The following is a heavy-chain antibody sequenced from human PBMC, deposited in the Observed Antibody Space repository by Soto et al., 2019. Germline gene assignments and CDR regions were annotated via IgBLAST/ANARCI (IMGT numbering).Heavy chain of an antibody. Sequence: QVQLQESGPGLVKASETLSLSCSVSGASISDSYWSWIRQPPGKGLEWIGYIHYSGISYYNPSVRSGVTISVDTSRNQLSLNLISVTAADTAVYYCARDRGGYDPYNWFDPWGQGTLVTVSS. CDR1: GASISDSY. D-gene: IGHD5-12*01. J-gene: IGHJ5*02. CDR3: ARDRGGYDPYNWFDP. CDR2: IHYSGIS. V-gene: IGHV4-59*01.